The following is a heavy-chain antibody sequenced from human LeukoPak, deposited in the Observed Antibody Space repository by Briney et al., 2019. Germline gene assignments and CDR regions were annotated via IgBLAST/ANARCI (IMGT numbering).Heavy chain of an antibody. CDR2: IYYSGST. J-gene: IGHJ5*02. Sequence: SETLSLTCTVSGGSISSNSYYWGWIRQPPGKGLKWIGSIYYSGSTYYNPSLKSRVTISVDTSKNQFSLKLSSVTAADTAVYYCARNRYYYGSGSYGVPNWFDPWGQGTLVTVSS. D-gene: IGHD3-10*01. V-gene: IGHV4-39*01. CDR1: GGSISSNSYY. CDR3: ARNRYYYGSGSYGVPNWFDP.